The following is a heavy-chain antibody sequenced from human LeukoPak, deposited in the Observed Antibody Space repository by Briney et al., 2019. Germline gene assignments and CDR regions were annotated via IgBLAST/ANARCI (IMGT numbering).Heavy chain of an antibody. CDR2: ISRGGDTI. V-gene: IGHV3-48*03. CDR1: GFTFSNYE. D-gene: IGHD4-11*01. CDR3: ARGRLPRLTYFFDS. J-gene: IGHJ4*02. Sequence: PGGSLRLSCAASGFTFSNYEMHWVRQAPGEGLEWLSYISRGGDTIYYADSVKGRFTISSDSANNSLYLQMNNLRAEDTAVYYCARGRLPRLTYFFDSWGQGTLVTVSS.